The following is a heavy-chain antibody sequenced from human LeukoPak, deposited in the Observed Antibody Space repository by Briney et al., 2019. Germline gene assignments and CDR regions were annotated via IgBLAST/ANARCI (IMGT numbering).Heavy chain of an antibody. J-gene: IGHJ4*02. CDR2: ISANNGNT. V-gene: IGHV1-18*01. D-gene: IGHD6-13*01. CDR1: GYTFTSYG. Sequence: ASVKVSCKASGYTFTSYGISWVRQAPGQGLEWMGWISANNGNTNYAQKLRGRVTKTTDTSTSTAHMELRSLRSDDTAVYYCARALSSSWYLDYWGQGTLVTVSS. CDR3: ARALSSSWYLDY.